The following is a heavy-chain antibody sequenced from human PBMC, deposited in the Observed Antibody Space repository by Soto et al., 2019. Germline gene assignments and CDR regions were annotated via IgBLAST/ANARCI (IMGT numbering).Heavy chain of an antibody. CDR2: IYYSGST. J-gene: IGHJ4*02. V-gene: IGHV4-61*01. CDR1: GGSVSSGSYY. Sequence: SETLSLTCTVSGGSVSSGSYYWSWIRQPPGKGLEWIGYIYYSGSTNYNPSLKSRVTISVDTSKNQFSLKLSSVTAADTAVYYCARYRGYSYGTQFDYWGQGTLVTVSS. D-gene: IGHD5-18*01. CDR3: ARYRGYSYGTQFDY.